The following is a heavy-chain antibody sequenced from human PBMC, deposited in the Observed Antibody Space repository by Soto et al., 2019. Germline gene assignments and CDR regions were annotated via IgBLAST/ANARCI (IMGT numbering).Heavy chain of an antibody. D-gene: IGHD1-26*01. V-gene: IGHV3-74*01. CDR1: GFTLSSRW. J-gene: IGHJ4*02. CDR2: IKPDGSST. CDR3: VRDQETSGKAVFDS. Sequence: EVKLVESGGGLVQPGGSLRLSCVVSGFTLSSRWMHWVRQTPGKGLVWVSRIKPDGSSTNYADSVKGRFTISRDNARNTLYLHMNSLRPEDTAMYYCVRDQETSGKAVFDSWGQGTLVTVSS.